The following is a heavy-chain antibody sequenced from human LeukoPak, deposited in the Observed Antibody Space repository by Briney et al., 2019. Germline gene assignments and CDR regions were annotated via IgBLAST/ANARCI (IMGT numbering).Heavy chain of an antibody. CDR1: GGSISTGDYY. V-gene: IGHV4-61*02. CDR2: IYTSGDT. J-gene: IGHJ3*02. Sequence: PSETLSLTCTVSGGSISTGDYYWSWIRQPAGKELEWIGRIYTSGDTTYNSSLKSRVTISVDTSKNQFSLKLSSVTAADTAVYYCARDRMERPGAKNDAFDIWGQGTMVTVSS. D-gene: IGHD1-1*01. CDR3: ARDRMERPGAKNDAFDI.